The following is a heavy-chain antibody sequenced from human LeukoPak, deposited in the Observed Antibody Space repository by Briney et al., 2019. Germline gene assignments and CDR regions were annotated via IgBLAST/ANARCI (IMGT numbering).Heavy chain of an antibody. Sequence: GGSLRLSCAASGFTFSNYVMTWVRQAPGKGLEWVSSISNGGVGTYYADSLKGRFTISRDNSNNSLRLQMNSLRGEDTAVYYCAGGYDFWSGYEYYFDYWGQGTLVTVSS. V-gene: IGHV3-23*01. D-gene: IGHD3-3*01. CDR2: ISNGGVGT. J-gene: IGHJ4*02. CDR1: GFTFSNYV. CDR3: AGGYDFWSGYEYYFDY.